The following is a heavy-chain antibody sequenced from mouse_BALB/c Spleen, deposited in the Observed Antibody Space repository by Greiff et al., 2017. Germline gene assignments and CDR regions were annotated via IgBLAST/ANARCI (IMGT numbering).Heavy chain of an antibody. J-gene: IGHJ1*01. V-gene: IGHV1S41*01. Sequence: DLVKPGASVKLSCKASGYTFTSYWINWIKQRPGQGLEWIGRIAPGSGSTYYNEMFKGKATLTVDTSSSTAYIQLSSLSSEDSAVYFCARREYGNYVNWYFDVWGAGTTVTVSS. CDR1: GYTFTSYW. CDR3: ARREYGNYVNWYFDV. D-gene: IGHD2-10*02. CDR2: IAPGSGST.